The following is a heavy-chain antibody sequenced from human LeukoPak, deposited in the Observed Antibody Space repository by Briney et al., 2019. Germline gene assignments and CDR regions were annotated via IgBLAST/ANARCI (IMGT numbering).Heavy chain of an antibody. D-gene: IGHD2-15*01. Sequence: GGSLRLSCAASGFTFTTYWMTWVRQAPGKGLEWVANINQDGTEKYYVDSVKGRFTISRDNAKNSLYLQMNSLRAEDTAVYYCARVRGTLGAFDIWGQGTMVTVSS. CDR3: ARVRGTLGAFDI. V-gene: IGHV3-7*01. J-gene: IGHJ3*02. CDR2: INQDGTEK. CDR1: GFTFTTYW.